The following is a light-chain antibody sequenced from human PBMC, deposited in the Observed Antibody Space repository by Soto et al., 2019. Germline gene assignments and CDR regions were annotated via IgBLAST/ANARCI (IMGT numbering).Light chain of an antibody. Sequence: DIQMTQSPSSLSASVGDRVTIACQSSHDVSRNLNWFQQKPGEAPKLLIYDASNLERGVPSRFIGSGSGTDFTLTISSLQPEDVATYYCQQYNSMLSFGGGTEVEMK. J-gene: IGKJ4*01. V-gene: IGKV1-33*01. CDR1: HDVSRN. CDR3: QQYNSMLS. CDR2: DAS.